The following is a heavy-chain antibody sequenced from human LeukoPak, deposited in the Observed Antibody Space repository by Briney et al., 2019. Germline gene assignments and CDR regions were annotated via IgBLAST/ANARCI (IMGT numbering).Heavy chain of an antibody. Sequence: SQTLSLTCAISGDSVSSNSAAWNWIRQSPSRGLEWLGRTYYRSKWYNDYAVSVKSRMTINPDTSKNQFSLQVKSVTPEDTAVYYCAGDYGDWFYFDYWGQGTLVTVSS. J-gene: IGHJ4*02. V-gene: IGHV6-1*01. D-gene: IGHD4-17*01. CDR2: TYYRSKWYN. CDR3: AGDYGDWFYFDY. CDR1: GDSVSSNSAA.